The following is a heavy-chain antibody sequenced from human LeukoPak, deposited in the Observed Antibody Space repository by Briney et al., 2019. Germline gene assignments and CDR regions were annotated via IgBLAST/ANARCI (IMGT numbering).Heavy chain of an antibody. CDR3: AKAEWFGELLF. CDR1: GFTFSSYA. CDR2: ISGSGGST. V-gene: IGHV3-23*01. Sequence: GGSQRLSCAASGFTFSSYAMSWVRQAPGKGLEWVSAISGSGGSTYYADSVKARFTISRDNSKNTLYLQMNSLRAEDTAVYYCAKAEWFGELLFWGQGTLVTVSS. D-gene: IGHD3-10*01. J-gene: IGHJ4*02.